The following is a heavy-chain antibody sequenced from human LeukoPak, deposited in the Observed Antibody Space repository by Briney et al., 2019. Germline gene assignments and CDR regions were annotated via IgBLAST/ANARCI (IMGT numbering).Heavy chain of an antibody. Sequence: GGSLRLSCAASGFIFSNYWMNWVRQTPGKGLEWVANIKLDGSEQYYVDSVRGRFTISKDNAQNSLYLQMNSLRAEDTAIYYCARVRALHGGYYFDSWGQGTLVTVSS. CDR3: ARVRALHGGYYFDS. D-gene: IGHD1-26*01. CDR1: GFIFSNYW. CDR2: IKLDGSEQ. J-gene: IGHJ4*02. V-gene: IGHV3-7*01.